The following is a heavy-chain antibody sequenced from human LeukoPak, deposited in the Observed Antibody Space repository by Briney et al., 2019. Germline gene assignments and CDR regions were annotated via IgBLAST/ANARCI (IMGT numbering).Heavy chain of an antibody. J-gene: IGHJ6*02. D-gene: IGHD6-6*01. Sequence: GGYLRLSCAASGFTFSSYAMHWVRQAPGKGLEWVAVISYDGSDKYYADSVKGRFTISRDNSKNTLYLQMNSLRAEDTAVYYCARDHVVAARHNYYYGMDVWGQGTTVTVSS. CDR3: ARDHVVAARHNYYYGMDV. V-gene: IGHV3-30-3*01. CDR1: GFTFSSYA. CDR2: ISYDGSDK.